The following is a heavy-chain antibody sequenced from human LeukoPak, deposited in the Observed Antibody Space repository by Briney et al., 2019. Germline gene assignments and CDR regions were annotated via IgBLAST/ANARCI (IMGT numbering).Heavy chain of an antibody. CDR3: ARHRDTFHWFGEFSVSRTSRAFDI. D-gene: IGHD3-10*01. Sequence: PSETLSLTCTVSGGSISSYYWSWMRQPPGKGLEWIGYIYYSGSTNYNPSLKSRVTISVDTSKNQFSLKLSSVTAADTAVYYCARHRDTFHWFGEFSVSRTSRAFDIWGQGTMVAVSS. CDR2: IYYSGST. V-gene: IGHV4-59*08. J-gene: IGHJ3*02. CDR1: GGSISSYY.